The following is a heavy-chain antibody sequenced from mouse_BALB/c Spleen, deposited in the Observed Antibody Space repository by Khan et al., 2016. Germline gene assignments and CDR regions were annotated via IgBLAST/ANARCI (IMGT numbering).Heavy chain of an antibody. CDR1: GYTFTSHY. CDR2: INPSDSGS. J-gene: IGHJ3*01. Sequence: QVQLQQSGAELVKPGASVKLSCKASGYTFTSHYMYWVKQRLGQGLEWIGEINPSDSGSKFNEKFKSKATLTVDKSSSTAYMQLSSLTSEDSAVYYCTRRYDYEGLAYWGQGTLVTVST. D-gene: IGHD2-4*01. CDR3: TRRYDYEGLAY. V-gene: IGHV1S81*02.